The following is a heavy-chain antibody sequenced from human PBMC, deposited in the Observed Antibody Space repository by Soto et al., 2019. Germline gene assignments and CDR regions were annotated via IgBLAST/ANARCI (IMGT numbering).Heavy chain of an antibody. Sequence: TSETLSLTCTVSGDSISSSGYYWGWIRQPPGKGLEWIGSIYYSGSAYYNPSLKSRVTMSVDTSRNQVALKLNSVTAADTALFFCARKGQPLLEKNCFDPWGQGTLVTVSS. CDR3: ARKGQPLLEKNCFDP. CDR1: GDSISSSGYY. V-gene: IGHV4-39*01. J-gene: IGHJ5*02. CDR2: IYYSGSA. D-gene: IGHD2-2*01.